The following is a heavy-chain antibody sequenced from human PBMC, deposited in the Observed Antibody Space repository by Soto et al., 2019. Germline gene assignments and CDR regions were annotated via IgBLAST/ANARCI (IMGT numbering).Heavy chain of an antibody. Sequence: GGSLRLSCAASGFTFSTYGMHWVRQAPGKGLEWVALIWSDGSIKYYVDSVKGRFTISRDNSKNTLYLQMSSLRAEDTALYYCARDPANYDSSFDAFDIWGQGTMVTVS. J-gene: IGHJ3*02. CDR2: IWSDGSIK. V-gene: IGHV3-33*01. CDR1: GFTFSTYG. CDR3: ARDPANYDSSFDAFDI. D-gene: IGHD3-22*01.